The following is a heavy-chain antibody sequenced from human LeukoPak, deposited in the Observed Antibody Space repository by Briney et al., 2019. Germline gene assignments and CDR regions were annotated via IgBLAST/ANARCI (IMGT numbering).Heavy chain of an antibody. V-gene: IGHV3-23*01. Sequence: PGGSLRLSCAASGFTFSSYAMSWVRQAPGKGLEWVSAISGSGGSTYYADSVKGRFTISRDNSKNTLYLQMNSLRAEDTAVYYCAKARGVTMVRGPYYYYCMDVWGKGTTVTVSS. CDR2: ISGSGGST. CDR3: AKARGVTMVRGPYYYYCMDV. J-gene: IGHJ6*03. D-gene: IGHD3-10*01. CDR1: GFTFSSYA.